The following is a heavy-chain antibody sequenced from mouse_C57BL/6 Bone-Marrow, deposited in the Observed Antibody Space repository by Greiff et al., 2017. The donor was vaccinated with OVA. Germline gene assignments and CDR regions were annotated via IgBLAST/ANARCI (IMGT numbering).Heavy chain of an antibody. V-gene: IGHV1-26*01. CDR3: ARKSGYDYEWYFDV. CDR2: INPNNGGT. J-gene: IGHJ1*03. D-gene: IGHD2-4*01. Sequence: VQLQQSGPELVKPGASVKISCKASGYTFTDYYMNWVKQSHGKSLEWIGDINPNNGGTSYNQKFKGKATLTVDKSSSTAYMELRSLTSEDSAVYYCARKSGYDYEWYFDVWGTGTTVTVSS. CDR1: GYTFTDYY.